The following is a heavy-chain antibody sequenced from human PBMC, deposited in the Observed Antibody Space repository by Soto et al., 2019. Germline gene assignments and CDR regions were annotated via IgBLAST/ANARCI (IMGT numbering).Heavy chain of an antibody. Sequence: EVQLVESGGGLVQPGGSLRLSCAGSGFTFSSYWMHWVRQTPGEGLVWVSRISPDGSKTSYADSVRGRFTISRDNAENTLYLQMNSLRAEDTAVYYCARVGQGQYYFDHWCQGILVTVSS. V-gene: IGHV3-74*01. CDR3: ARVGQGQYYFDH. CDR2: ISPDGSKT. J-gene: IGHJ4*02. CDR1: GFTFSSYW.